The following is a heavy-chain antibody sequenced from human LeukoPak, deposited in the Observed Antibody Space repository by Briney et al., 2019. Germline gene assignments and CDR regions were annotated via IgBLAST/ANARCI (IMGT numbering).Heavy chain of an antibody. D-gene: IGHD3-10*01. CDR3: AKRGIVIRGILVIGYHQEAYHYDY. V-gene: IGHV3-23*01. CDR1: GISLTNYA. CDR2: ISERGGST. Sequence: GGSLRLSCVVSGISLTNYAMTWVRQAPGKWLEWVSYISERGGSTSYADSVKGRFTISRDTSLNTLYLQMTSLRAEDTAVYFCAKRGIVIRGILVIGYHQEAYHYDYWGQGVLVTVSS. J-gene: IGHJ4*02.